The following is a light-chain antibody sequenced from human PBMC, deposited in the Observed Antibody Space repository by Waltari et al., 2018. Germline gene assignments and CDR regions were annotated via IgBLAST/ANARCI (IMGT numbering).Light chain of an antibody. V-gene: IGLV2-14*01. J-gene: IGLJ2*01. Sequence: QSALTQPASVSGSPGQSTTISSTGTSSDVGGYNYVSWYQQHPGKAPKLMIYEVSKRPSGVSHLSACSKAGTAASLTIAVLPADDDADYCCSSSTSSSTVVFGGGTKLTVL. CDR1: SSDVGGYNY. CDR3: SSSTSSSTVV. CDR2: EVS.